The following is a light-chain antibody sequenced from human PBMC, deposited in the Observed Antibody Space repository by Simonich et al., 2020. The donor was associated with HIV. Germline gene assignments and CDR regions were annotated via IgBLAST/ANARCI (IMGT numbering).Light chain of an antibody. J-gene: IGLJ2*01. CDR2: EGS. CDR1: SSDIGGYNL. CDR3: CSYAGTSTVI. Sequence: QSALTQPASVSGSPGQSIIISCTGTSSDIGGYNLVSWYQHHPGKAPKLMIYEGSKRPSGVSNRFSGSNSGNTASLTISGLQAEDEADYYGCSYAGTSTVIFGGGTKLTVL. V-gene: IGLV2-23*01.